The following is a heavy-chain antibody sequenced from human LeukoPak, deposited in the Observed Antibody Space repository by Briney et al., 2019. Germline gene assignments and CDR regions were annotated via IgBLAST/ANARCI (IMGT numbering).Heavy chain of an antibody. CDR2: IYSGGST. CDR1: GFTVSSNY. CDR3: ARVSISYYDFWSGYSLDV. V-gene: IGHV3-66*02. J-gene: IGHJ6*02. Sequence: GGSLRLSCAASGFTVSSNYMSWVRQAPGKGLEWVSVIYSGGSTYYADSVKGRFTISRDNSKNMLYLQMNSLRAEDTAVYYCARVSISYYDFWSGYSLDVWGQGTTVTVSS. D-gene: IGHD3-3*01.